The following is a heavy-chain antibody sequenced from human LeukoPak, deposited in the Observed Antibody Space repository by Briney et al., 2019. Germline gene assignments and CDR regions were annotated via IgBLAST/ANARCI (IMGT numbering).Heavy chain of an antibody. D-gene: IGHD6-13*01. CDR3: ARGYSSSRSFDY. CDR1: GFTFSSYA. V-gene: IGHV3-30*04. CDR2: ISYDGSNK. J-gene: IGHJ4*02. Sequence: GRSLRLSCAASGFTFSSYAMHWVRQAPGKGLEWVAVISYDGSNKYYADSVKGRFTISRDDSKNTLYLQMNSLRAEDTAVYYCARGYSSSRSFDYWGQGTLVTVSS.